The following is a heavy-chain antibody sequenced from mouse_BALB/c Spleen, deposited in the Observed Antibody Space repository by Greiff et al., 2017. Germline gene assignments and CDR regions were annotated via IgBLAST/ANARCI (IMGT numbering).Heavy chain of an antibody. D-gene: IGHD2-1*01. Sequence: EVKLVESGGGLVKPGGSLKLSCAASGFTFSSYAMSWVRQTPEKRLEWVASISSGGSTYYPDSVKGRFTISRDNARNILYLQMSSLRSEDTAMYYCARGGDYYGNLGGFAYWGQGTLVTVSA. CDR1: GFTFSSYA. CDR3: ARGGDYYGNLGGFAY. J-gene: IGHJ3*01. CDR2: ISSGGST. V-gene: IGHV5-6-5*01.